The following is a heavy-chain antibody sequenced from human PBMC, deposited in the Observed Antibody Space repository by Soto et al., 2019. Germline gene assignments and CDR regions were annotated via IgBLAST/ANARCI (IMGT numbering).Heavy chain of an antibody. J-gene: IGHJ6*02. Sequence: SVKVSCKASGGTFSSYAISWVRQAPGQGLEWMGGIIPIFGTANYAQKFQGRVTITADESTSTACMELSSLGSEDTAVYYCARDQCSSTSCPLYYYYGMDVWGQGTTVTVSS. CDR3: ARDQCSSTSCPLYYYYGMDV. CDR1: GGTFSSYA. D-gene: IGHD2-2*01. V-gene: IGHV1-69*13. CDR2: IIPIFGTA.